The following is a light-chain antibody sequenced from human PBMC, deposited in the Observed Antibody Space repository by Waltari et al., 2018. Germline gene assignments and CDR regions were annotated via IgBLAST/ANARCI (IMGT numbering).Light chain of an antibody. Sequence: QSTLSQPASVSGSPGQSITISCTGISSDVGDYNFASWYQQPPGKAPKLLIYEVFNRPSGVSHRFSGSKSGNTASLAISGLQAEDEADYYCSSYTSSSPHVVFGGGTKLTVL. CDR2: EVF. CDR3: SSYTSSSPHVV. V-gene: IGLV2-14*01. J-gene: IGLJ2*01. CDR1: SSDVGDYNF.